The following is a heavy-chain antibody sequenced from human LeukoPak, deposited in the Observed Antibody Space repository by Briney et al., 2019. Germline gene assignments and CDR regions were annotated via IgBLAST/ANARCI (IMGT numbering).Heavy chain of an antibody. CDR3: ARRYDFWSCYPTAFDY. CDR2: LNPNPGGT. Sequence: GASVRVSCKAFGYTFTGYYMYWGRQAPGQGLGWMGFLNPNPGGTSYAPNFHARFTMTTDTSITTPYMELSGLRSDDTAVYYCARRYDFWSCYPTAFDYWGQGTLVTVSS. CDR1: GYTFTGYY. J-gene: IGHJ4*02. V-gene: IGHV1-2*02. D-gene: IGHD3-3*01.